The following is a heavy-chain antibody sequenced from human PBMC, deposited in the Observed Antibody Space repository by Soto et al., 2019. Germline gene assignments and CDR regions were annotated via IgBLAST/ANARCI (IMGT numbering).Heavy chain of an antibody. V-gene: IGHV3-7*03. CDR1: GFTLSSYW. CDR3: AREGIAAAGYYYYYGMDV. J-gene: IGHJ6*02. Sequence: PXVSLRLSCAASGFTLSSYWMSWVRQAPGKGLEWVANIKQDGSEKYYVDSVKGRFTISRDNAKNSLYLQMNSLRAEDTAVYYCAREGIAAAGYYYYYGMDVWAKGPRSPSP. CDR2: IKQDGSEK. D-gene: IGHD6-13*01.